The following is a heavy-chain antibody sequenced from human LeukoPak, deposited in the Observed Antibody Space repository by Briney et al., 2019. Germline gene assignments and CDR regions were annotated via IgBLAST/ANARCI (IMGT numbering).Heavy chain of an antibody. CDR2: IYSGGST. CDR1: GFTVSSNY. V-gene: IGHV3-53*01. J-gene: IGHJ4*02. Sequence: GGSLGLSCAASGFTVSSNYMSWVRQAPGKGLDWVSLIYSGGSTYYADSVKGGFTISRDNSKNTLYLQMSSLRAEDTAVYYCARVRYYDSSGYYYEPDYFDYWGQGTLVTVSS. D-gene: IGHD3-22*01. CDR3: ARVRYYDSSGYYYEPDYFDY.